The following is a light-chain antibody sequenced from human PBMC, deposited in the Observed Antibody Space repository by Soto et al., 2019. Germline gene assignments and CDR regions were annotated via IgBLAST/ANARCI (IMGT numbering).Light chain of an antibody. Sequence: DIQMTQSPSSLSASVGDRVTITCRAGRNINNNLNWYQQKPGKAPSLLIYTASNLQNGVPSRLSGHRSGTDFTLTISSLQPDDFATYYCQQSYSTPRTFGQGPMLDI. CDR2: TAS. V-gene: IGKV1-39*01. CDR3: QQSYSTPRT. CDR1: RNINNN. J-gene: IGKJ2*01.